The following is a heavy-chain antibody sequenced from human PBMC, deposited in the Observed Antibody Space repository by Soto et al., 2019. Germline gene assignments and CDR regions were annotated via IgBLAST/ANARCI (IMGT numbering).Heavy chain of an antibody. CDR2: ISYDGSNK. Sequence: QPGGSLRLSCAASGFTFSSYGMHWVRQSPGKGLEWVAVISYDGSNKYYADSVKGRFTISRDNSKNTLYLQMNSLRAEDTAVYYCAKGSLPYTIFGVVNEMDVWGQGTTVTVSS. D-gene: IGHD3-3*01. J-gene: IGHJ6*02. V-gene: IGHV3-30*18. CDR3: AKGSLPYTIFGVVNEMDV. CDR1: GFTFSSYG.